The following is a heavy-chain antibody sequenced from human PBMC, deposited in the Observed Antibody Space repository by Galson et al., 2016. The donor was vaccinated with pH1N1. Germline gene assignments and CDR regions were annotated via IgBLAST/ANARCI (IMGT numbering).Heavy chain of an antibody. V-gene: IGHV1-69*13. Sequence: SVKVSCKASGGIFNSHTISWVRQAPGQGLEWMGRISTLFGTANYAQNFMGRVTISADASTGTAYMELTNLTSQDTAVYFCAREGANYYGSGGMDVWGQGTKVTVSS. CDR1: GGIFNSHT. CDR3: AREGANYYGSGGMDV. D-gene: IGHD3-10*01. CDR2: ISTLFGTA. J-gene: IGHJ6*02.